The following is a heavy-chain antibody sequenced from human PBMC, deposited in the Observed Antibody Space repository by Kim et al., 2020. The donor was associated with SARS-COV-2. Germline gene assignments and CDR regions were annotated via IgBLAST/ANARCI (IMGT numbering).Heavy chain of an antibody. CDR2: IYYSGST. CDR1: GGSISSYY. CDR3: ARAFYGGNSEAGGMDV. V-gene: IGHV4-59*08. D-gene: IGHD4-17*01. J-gene: IGHJ6*02. Sequence: SETLSLTCTVSGGSISSYYWSWIRQPPGKGLEWIGYIYYSGSTNYNPSLKSRVTISVDTSKNQFSLKLSSVTAADTAVYYCARAFYGGNSEAGGMDVWGQGTTVTVSS.